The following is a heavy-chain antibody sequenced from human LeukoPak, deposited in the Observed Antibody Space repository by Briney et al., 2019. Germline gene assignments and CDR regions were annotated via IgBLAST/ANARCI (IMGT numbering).Heavy chain of an antibody. Sequence: GGSLRLSCAASGFSFKNVWMSWVRQAPGKGLEWVGRIKSKTHGGTTDYAAAVKGRFTVSRDDSKSTLYLQMNSLKTEDTALYYCTTWNYDILTGYSIWGQGTLVTVSS. CDR2: IKSKTHGGTT. J-gene: IGHJ4*02. CDR3: TTWNYDILTGYSI. D-gene: IGHD3-9*01. V-gene: IGHV3-15*01. CDR1: GFSFKNVW.